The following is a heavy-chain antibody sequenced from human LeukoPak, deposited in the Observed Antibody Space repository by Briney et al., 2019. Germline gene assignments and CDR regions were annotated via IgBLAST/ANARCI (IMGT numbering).Heavy chain of an antibody. CDR1: GGSISSYY. D-gene: IGHD3-22*01. Sequence: SETLSLTCTVSGGSISSYYWGWIRQPPGKGLEWLGSIYYSGSTYYNPSLKSRVTISVDTSKNQFSLKLSSVTAADTAVYYCASRGYYYDSSGYYKYWGQGTLVTVSS. CDR2: IYYSGST. CDR3: ASRGYYYDSSGYYKY. J-gene: IGHJ4*02. V-gene: IGHV4-39*01.